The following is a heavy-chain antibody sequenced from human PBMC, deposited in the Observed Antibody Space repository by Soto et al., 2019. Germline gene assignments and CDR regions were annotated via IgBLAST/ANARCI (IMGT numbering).Heavy chain of an antibody. CDR1: GFTFSSYA. V-gene: IGHV3-30-3*01. CDR3: ARLEGVPNLSLAPYGMDV. CDR2: ISYDGSNK. J-gene: IGHJ6*02. Sequence: QVQLVESGGGVVQPGRSLRLSCAASGFTFSSYAMHWVRQAPGKGLEWVAVISYDGSNKYYADSVKGRFTISRDNSKNTLYLQMNSLRAEDTAVYYCARLEGVPNLSLAPYGMDVWGQGTTVTVSS.